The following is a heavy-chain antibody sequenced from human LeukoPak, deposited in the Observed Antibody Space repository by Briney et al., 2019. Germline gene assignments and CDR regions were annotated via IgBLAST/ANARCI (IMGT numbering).Heavy chain of an antibody. CDR3: ARDHVTPGLLFDY. D-gene: IGHD2/OR15-2a*01. CDR2: ISDDSNYI. J-gene: IGHJ4*02. V-gene: IGHV3-21*01. Sequence: GGSLRLSCAASGFTFSDYSMNWVRQAPGKGLEWVSSISDDSNYIYYADSVKGRFTISRDNAKNSLYLQMNSLRAEDTAVYYCARDHVTPGLLFDYWGQGALVTVSS. CDR1: GFTFSDYS.